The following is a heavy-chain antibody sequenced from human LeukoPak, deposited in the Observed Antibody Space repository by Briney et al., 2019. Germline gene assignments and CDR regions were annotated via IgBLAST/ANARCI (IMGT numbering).Heavy chain of an antibody. J-gene: IGHJ4*02. Sequence: GGSLRLSCAASGFIISSYWMSWVRQAPGKGLEWVANIKQDGSEKYYVDSVKGRFTISRDNAKNSLYLQMRSLRADDMAVYYCATLVATTRFDYWGQGTLVTVSS. CDR3: ATLVATTRFDY. CDR1: GFIISSYW. CDR2: IKQDGSEK. D-gene: IGHD5-12*01. V-gene: IGHV3-7*01.